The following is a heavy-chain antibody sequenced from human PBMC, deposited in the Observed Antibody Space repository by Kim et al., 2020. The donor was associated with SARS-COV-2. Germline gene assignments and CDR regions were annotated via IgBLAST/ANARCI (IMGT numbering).Heavy chain of an antibody. D-gene: IGHD2-15*01. Sequence: ASVKVSCKVSGYTLTELSMHWVRQAPGKGLEWMGGFDPEDGETIYAQKFQGRVTMTEDTSTDTAYMELSSLRSEDTAVYYCATVKRYCSGGSCWFDYWGQGTLVTVSS. CDR3: ATVKRYCSGGSCWFDY. V-gene: IGHV1-24*01. CDR1: GYTLTELS. CDR2: FDPEDGET. J-gene: IGHJ4*02.